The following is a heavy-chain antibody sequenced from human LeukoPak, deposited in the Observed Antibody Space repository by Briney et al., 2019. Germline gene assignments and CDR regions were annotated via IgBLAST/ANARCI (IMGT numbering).Heavy chain of an antibody. J-gene: IGHJ5*02. CDR3: ARDFGGTFDP. CDR1: GFTFSSYS. Sequence: GGSLRLSCAASGFTFSSYSMNWVRQAPGKGLEWVSSISSSSSYIYYADSVKGRFTIPRDNAKNSLYLQMNSLRAEDTAVYYCARDFGGTFDPWGQGTLVTVSS. V-gene: IGHV3-21*01. CDR2: ISSSSSYI. D-gene: IGHD3-3*01.